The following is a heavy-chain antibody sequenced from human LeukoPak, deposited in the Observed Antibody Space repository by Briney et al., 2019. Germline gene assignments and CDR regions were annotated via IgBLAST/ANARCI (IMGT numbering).Heavy chain of an antibody. J-gene: IGHJ4*02. CDR2: ISGSGGST. D-gene: IGHD3-10*01. CDR3: AKKGLWFGELDY. Sequence: SGXXXSSYXXXXXRXAPXXXXEGXSAISGSGGSTYYADSVKGRFTISRDNSKNTLYLQMNSLRAEDTAVYYCAKKGLWFGELDYWGQGTLVTVSS. V-gene: IGHV3-23*01. CDR1: GXXXSSYX.